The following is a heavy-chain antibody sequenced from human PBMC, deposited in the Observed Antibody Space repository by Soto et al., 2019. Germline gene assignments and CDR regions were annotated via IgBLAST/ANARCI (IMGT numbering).Heavy chain of an antibody. CDR1: GSPFSSYN. D-gene: IGHD5-18*01. V-gene: IGHV3-21*02. Sequence: EEQLVESGGGLVKPGGSLRLSCAASGSPFSSYNMNWVRQAPGKGLEWVASISASSSIYYADSVKGRFTISRDNAKNSLYLQMNDLRAEDTAVYYCARDDGGYRYGRRQYHFDSWGQGTLVTVSP. J-gene: IGHJ4*02. CDR2: ISASSSI. CDR3: ARDDGGYRYGRRQYHFDS.